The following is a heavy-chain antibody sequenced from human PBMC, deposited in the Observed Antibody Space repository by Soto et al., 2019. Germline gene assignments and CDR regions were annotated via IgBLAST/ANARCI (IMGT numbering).Heavy chain of an antibody. V-gene: IGHV4-4*02. Sequence: QVQLQESGPGLVKPSGTLSLTCAVSGGSISSSNWWSWVRQPPGKGLEWIGEIYHSGRTNYNPSLKSRVTISVDKSKNQFSLKLSSVTAADTAVYYCARANYDFWSGYFYYFDYWGQGTLVTVSS. CDR2: IYHSGRT. D-gene: IGHD3-3*01. CDR1: GGSISSSNW. CDR3: ARANYDFWSGYFYYFDY. J-gene: IGHJ4*02.